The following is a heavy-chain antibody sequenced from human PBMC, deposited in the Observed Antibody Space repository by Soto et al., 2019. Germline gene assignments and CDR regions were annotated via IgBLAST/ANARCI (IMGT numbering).Heavy chain of an antibody. J-gene: IGHJ5*02. Sequence: EVQLVESGGGLVQPGGSLRLSCAASGFTFSSYDMHWVRQATGKGLEWVSAIGTAGDTYYPGSVKGRFTISRENAKNSLYLQMNSLSAGDTAVYYCARGDSSSWYWFDPLGQGTLVTVSS. D-gene: IGHD6-13*01. CDR2: IGTAGDT. CDR1: GFTFSSYD. CDR3: ARGDSSSWYWFDP. V-gene: IGHV3-13*04.